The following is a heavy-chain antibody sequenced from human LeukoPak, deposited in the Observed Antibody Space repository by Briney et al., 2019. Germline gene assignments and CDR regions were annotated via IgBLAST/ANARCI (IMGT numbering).Heavy chain of an antibody. J-gene: IGHJ4*02. CDR2: ISYDGSNK. V-gene: IGHV3-30*04. Sequence: GGPLRLSCAASGFTFSSYAMHWVRQAPGKGLEGVAVISYDGSNKYYADSVKGRFTISRDNSKNTLYLQMNSLRAEDTAVYYCARGVEMATAPPFDYWGQGTLVTVSS. D-gene: IGHD5-24*01. CDR3: ARGVEMATAPPFDY. CDR1: GFTFSSYA.